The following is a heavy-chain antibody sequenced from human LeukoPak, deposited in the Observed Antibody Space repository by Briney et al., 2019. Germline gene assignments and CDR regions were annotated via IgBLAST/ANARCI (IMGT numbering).Heavy chain of an antibody. CDR1: GGSFSGYY. CDR3: ARQDYYDSSGFRFDY. CDR2: INHSGST. D-gene: IGHD3-22*01. J-gene: IGHJ4*02. V-gene: IGHV4-34*01. Sequence: SETLSLTCAVYGGSFSGYYWSWIRQPPGKGLEWIGEINHSGSTNYNPSLKSRVTISVDTSKNQFSLKLSSVTAADTAVYYCARQDYYDSSGFRFDYWGQGTLVTVSS.